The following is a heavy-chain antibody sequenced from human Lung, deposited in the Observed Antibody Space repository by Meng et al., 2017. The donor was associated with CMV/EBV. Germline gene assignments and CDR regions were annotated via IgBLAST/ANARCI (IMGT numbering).Heavy chain of an antibody. CDR3: AKPLYSNWCSRVVDF. V-gene: IGHV3-30*02. CDR1: GFTFSSHG. J-gene: IGHJ3*01. D-gene: IGHD1-26*01. Sequence: GESXKISCVVSGFTFSSHGMHWVRQAPGKGLEWVAFIRNDGSNKYHADSVKGRFTISRDNSKNTLYLQMRRLRPDDTAVYYCAKPLYSNWCSRVVDFWGQGTRVT. CDR2: IRNDGSNK.